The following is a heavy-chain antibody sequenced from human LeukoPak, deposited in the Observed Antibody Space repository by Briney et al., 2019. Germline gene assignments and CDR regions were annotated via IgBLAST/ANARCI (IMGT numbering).Heavy chain of an antibody. CDR3: ARLAYCGGDCYSSLDY. Sequence: GESLKISCKGSGYSFTSYWISWARQMPGKGLEWMGRIDPSDSYTNYSPSFQGHVTISADKSISTCYLQWSSLKASDTAMYYCARLAYCGGDCYSSLDYWGQGTLVTVSS. CDR1: GYSFTSYW. CDR2: IDPSDSYT. V-gene: IGHV5-10-1*01. J-gene: IGHJ4*02. D-gene: IGHD2-21*02.